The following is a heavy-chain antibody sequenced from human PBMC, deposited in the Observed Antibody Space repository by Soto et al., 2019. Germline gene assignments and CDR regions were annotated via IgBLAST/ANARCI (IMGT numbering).Heavy chain of an antibody. CDR2: IIPILGIA. V-gene: IGHV1-69*02. J-gene: IGHJ3*02. CDR3: ARPDYYDSSGYYGRNPRLAFDI. D-gene: IGHD3-22*01. CDR1: GGTFSSYT. Sequence: GASVKVSCKASGGTFSSYTISWVRQAPGQGLEWMGRIIPILGIANYAQKFQGRVTITADKSTSTAYMELSSLRSEDTAVYYCARPDYYDSSGYYGRNPRLAFDIWGQGTMVTVS.